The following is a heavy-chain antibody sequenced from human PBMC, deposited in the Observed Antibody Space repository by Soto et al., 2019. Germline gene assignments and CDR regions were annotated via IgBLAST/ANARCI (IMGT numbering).Heavy chain of an antibody. D-gene: IGHD2-21*02. CDR2: IWYDGSNK. CDR1: GFTFSSYG. CDR3: ARDVMVTAMVMWYFDL. V-gene: IGHV3-33*01. J-gene: IGHJ2*01. Sequence: QVQLVESGGGVVQPGRSLRLSCAASGFTFSSYGMHWVRQAPGKGLEWVAVIWYDGSNKYYADSVKGRFTISRDNSKNTLYLQMNSLRDEYTSVYYCARDVMVTAMVMWYFDLWGRGTLVTVSS.